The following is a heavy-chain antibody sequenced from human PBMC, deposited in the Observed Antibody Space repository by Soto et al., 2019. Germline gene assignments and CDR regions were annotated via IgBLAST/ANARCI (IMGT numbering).Heavy chain of an antibody. CDR3: ARGPSRHYDFWSGEYYGMYV. J-gene: IGHJ6*02. D-gene: IGHD3-3*01. V-gene: IGHV1-3*01. CDR2: INAGNGNT. Sequence: ASVKVSCKASGYTFTSYAMHWVRQAPGQRLEWMGWINAGNGNTKYSQKFQGRVTITRDTSASTAYMELSSLRSEDTAVYYCARGPSRHYDFWSGEYYGMYVWGQGTTVTVSS. CDR1: GYTFTSYA.